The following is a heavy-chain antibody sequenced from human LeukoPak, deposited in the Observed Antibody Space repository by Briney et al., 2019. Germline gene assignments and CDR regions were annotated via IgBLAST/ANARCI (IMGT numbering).Heavy chain of an antibody. V-gene: IGHV3-53*01. Sequence: GGSLRLTCAASGVTVNYNFMSRVRQAPGKGLEWVSVIYSDSSADYADSVKGRFTISRDDAQNTLYLQMNSLRAGDTAVYYCARAPRPFDNSDYYFDYWGQGSLVTVSS. D-gene: IGHD3-22*01. CDR3: ARAPRPFDNSDYYFDY. CDR1: GVTVNYNF. CDR2: IYSDSSA. J-gene: IGHJ4*02.